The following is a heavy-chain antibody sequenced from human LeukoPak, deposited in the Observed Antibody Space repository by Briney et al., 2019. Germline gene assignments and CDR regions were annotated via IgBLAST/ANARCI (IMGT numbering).Heavy chain of an antibody. Sequence: SETLSLTCTVSGGSISSYYWSWIRQPAGKGLEWIGRIDTSGSTNYNPSLKSRVTMSVDTSKNQFSLKLSSVTAADTAVYYCARSRRLLWFGELNLNYFDYWGQGTLVTVSS. CDR2: IDTSGST. CDR1: GGSISSYY. CDR3: ARSRRLLWFGELNLNYFDY. D-gene: IGHD3-10*01. J-gene: IGHJ4*02. V-gene: IGHV4-4*07.